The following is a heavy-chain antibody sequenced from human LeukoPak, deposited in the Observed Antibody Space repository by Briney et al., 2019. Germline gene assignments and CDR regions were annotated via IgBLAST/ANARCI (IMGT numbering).Heavy chain of an antibody. J-gene: IGHJ6*03. Sequence: SETLSLTCTVSGGSISRYYWSWLRQPPGKGLEWIGYIYYSGSTNYNPSLKSRVTMSVDTSKNQFSVKLSSVTTADTAVYYCARGVIAAAGINYYYYYMDVWGKGTTVTVSS. D-gene: IGHD6-13*01. V-gene: IGHV4-59*08. CDR1: GGSISRYY. CDR2: IYYSGST. CDR3: ARGVIAAAGINYYYYYMDV.